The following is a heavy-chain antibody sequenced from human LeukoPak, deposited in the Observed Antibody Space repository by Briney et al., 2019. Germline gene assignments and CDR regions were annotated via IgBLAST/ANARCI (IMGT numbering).Heavy chain of an antibody. D-gene: IGHD3-9*01. Sequence: ASVKVSCKASGYTFTSYGISWVRQAPGQGLEWMGWISAYNGNTNYAQKLQGRVTMTTDTSTSTAYTELRSLRSEDTAVYYCARSDVLRYNWFDPWGQGTLVTVSS. CDR1: GYTFTSYG. CDR3: ARSDVLRYNWFDP. V-gene: IGHV1-18*01. CDR2: ISAYNGNT. J-gene: IGHJ5*02.